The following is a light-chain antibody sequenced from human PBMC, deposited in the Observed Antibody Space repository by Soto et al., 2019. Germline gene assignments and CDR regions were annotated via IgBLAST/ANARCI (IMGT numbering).Light chain of an antibody. CDR3: QQRSNWPLT. CDR1: QSVSSY. V-gene: IGKV3-11*01. Sequence: IVLTQSPATLSLSPGERATLSCRASQSVSSYLAWYQQKPGQAPRLLIYDASNRATGIPARFSGSGSGTDFTLTIGSLEPEDFAVYYCQQRSNWPLTFGGGTKVEIK. CDR2: DAS. J-gene: IGKJ4*01.